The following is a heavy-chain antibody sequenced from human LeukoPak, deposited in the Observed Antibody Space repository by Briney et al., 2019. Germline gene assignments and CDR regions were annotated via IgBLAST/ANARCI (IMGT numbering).Heavy chain of an antibody. CDR3: AKGGIAAAGRANFDY. V-gene: IGHV3-23*01. CDR1: GFTFNSYA. D-gene: IGHD6-13*01. Sequence: GVSVTLLCGASGFTFNSYAMSCARQTRGKALECVSYISGSGGSTYYADSVKGRFTISRDNSKNTLYLQMNSLRAEDTAVYYCAKGGIAAAGRANFDYWGQGTLVTVSS. CDR2: ISGSGGST. J-gene: IGHJ4*02.